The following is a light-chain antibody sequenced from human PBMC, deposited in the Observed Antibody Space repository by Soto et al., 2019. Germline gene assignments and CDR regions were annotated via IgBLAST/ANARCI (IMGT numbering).Light chain of an antibody. CDR3: SSYAGSDKPYV. J-gene: IGLJ1*01. V-gene: IGLV2-8*01. CDR1: SGDVGGYDY. CDR2: EVT. Sequence: QSVLTQPPSASGSPGQSVTIPCTGTSGDVGGYDYVSWYQQHPGKAPKLMIYEVTKRPLGVPDRFSGSKSGNTASLTVSGLQAEDEADYYCSSYAGSDKPYVFGTGTKVTVL.